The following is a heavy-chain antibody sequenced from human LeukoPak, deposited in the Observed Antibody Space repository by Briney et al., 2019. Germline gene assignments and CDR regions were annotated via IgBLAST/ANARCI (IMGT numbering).Heavy chain of an antibody. CDR2: IYPGDSDT. CDR1: GYSFTSYW. CDR3: ARTYYYDSSGYSAFDY. J-gene: IGHJ4*02. Sequence: GESLKISCRGSGYSFTSYWIGWVRQMPGKGLEWMGIIYPGDSDTRYSPSFQGQVTISADKSISTAYLQWSSLKASDTAMYYCARTYYYDSSGYSAFDYWGQGTLVTVSS. V-gene: IGHV5-51*01. D-gene: IGHD3-22*01.